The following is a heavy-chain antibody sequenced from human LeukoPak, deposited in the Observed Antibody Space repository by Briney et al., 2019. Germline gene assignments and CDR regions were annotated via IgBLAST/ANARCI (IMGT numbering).Heavy chain of an antibody. Sequence: GESLKISCKVSGXRFSDNYLIGWVRQMPGKGLEWMGMIYPADSNSRYSPSFQGQVTISTDKSISTAYLQWSSLRASDTAMYYCARRPSGYGDNIDYWGQGTLVTVSS. CDR2: IYPADSNS. V-gene: IGHV5-51*01. CDR1: GXRFSDNYL. CDR3: ARRPSGYGDNIDY. J-gene: IGHJ4*02. D-gene: IGHD4-17*01.